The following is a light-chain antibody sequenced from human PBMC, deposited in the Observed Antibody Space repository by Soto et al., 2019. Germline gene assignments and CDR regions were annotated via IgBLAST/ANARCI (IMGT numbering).Light chain of an antibody. CDR1: SSDLGSNNR. CDR2: GVS. Sequence: QSVLTQPPSLSVSQRQSVTSSCTGTSSDLGSNNRVSWYQQPPGTAPKLIFYGVSKRPSGAPDRFSGSKSGNPASLPVSGLQAEDEAVSYCSSYAGTTPPYVFVTVTKVT. J-gene: IGLJ1*01. CDR3: SSYAGTTPPYV. V-gene: IGLV2-18*02.